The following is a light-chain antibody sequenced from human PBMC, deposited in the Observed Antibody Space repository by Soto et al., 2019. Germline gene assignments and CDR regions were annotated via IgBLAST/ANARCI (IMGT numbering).Light chain of an antibody. Sequence: EIVLTQSPGTLSLSPGERATLSCRASQSLSINSLAWYQQKPGQSPRLLVYGASTRDTGIPDRFRGSGSGTDFALTISSLDPEDFAMYYCQQYDGSPLTFGPGTKVDIK. J-gene: IGKJ3*01. CDR2: GAS. V-gene: IGKV3-20*01. CDR3: QQYDGSPLT. CDR1: QSLSINS.